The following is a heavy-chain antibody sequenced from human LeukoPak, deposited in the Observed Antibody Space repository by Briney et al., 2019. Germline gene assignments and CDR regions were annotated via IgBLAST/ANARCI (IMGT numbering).Heavy chain of an antibody. CDR1: GFTFSSYA. CDR3: AKGGKRTLHYYCGMDV. D-gene: IGHD6-25*01. Sequence: PGGSLRLSCAASGFTFSSYAMSWVRQAPGKGLEWVSAISGSGGSTYYADSVKGRFTISRDNSKNTLYLQMNSLRAEDTAVYYCAKGGKRTLHYYCGMDVWGQGTTVTVSS. V-gene: IGHV3-23*01. J-gene: IGHJ6*02. CDR2: ISGSGGST.